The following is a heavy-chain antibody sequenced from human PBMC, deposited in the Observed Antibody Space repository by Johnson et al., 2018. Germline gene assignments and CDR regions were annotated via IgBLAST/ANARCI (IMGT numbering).Heavy chain of an antibody. J-gene: IGHJ6*02. CDR1: GFTFSDHY. CDR3: LRDQESGYDLGGMDV. Sequence: VQLVESGGGLVQXGGSLRLXCDVSGFTFSDHYMDWVRQASGEGLEWVGRSRHTTMSYTTKYDASVEGRFTISRDDSKNSLYLQMTSLSAEDTAVYYCLRDQESGYDLGGMDVWGQGTTVTVSS. D-gene: IGHD5-12*01. CDR2: SRHTTMSYTT. V-gene: IGHV3-72*01.